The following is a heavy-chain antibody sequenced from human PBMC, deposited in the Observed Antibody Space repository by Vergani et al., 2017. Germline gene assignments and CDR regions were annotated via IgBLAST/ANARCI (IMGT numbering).Heavy chain of an antibody. CDR3: AKVARCYDYSLYRYFDL. J-gene: IGHJ2*01. CDR2: ISYDGTNK. Sequence: QVQLVESGGGVVQPGRSLRLSCAASGFTFSSYGMHWVRPAPGKGLEWVAVISYDGTNKYYADSVKGRFTISRDNSKNTLYLQMNSLRAEDTAVYYCAKVARCYDYSLYRYFDLWGRGTLVTVSS. CDR1: GFTFSSYG. D-gene: IGHD5-12*01. V-gene: IGHV3-30*18.